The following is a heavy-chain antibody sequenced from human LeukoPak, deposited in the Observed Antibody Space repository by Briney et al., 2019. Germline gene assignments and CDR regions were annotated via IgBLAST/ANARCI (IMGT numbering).Heavy chain of an antibody. CDR3: ARDCFVGAADY. CDR1: EFTFSGYW. Sequence: GGSLRLSCAASEFTFSGYWMNWVRQAPGKGPEWVANINQDGSEKHYMDSVKGRFTISRDNAKNSLFLQMNSLRVEDTAVFYCARDCFVGAADYWGQGTLVTVSS. D-gene: IGHD6-13*01. J-gene: IGHJ4*02. CDR2: INQDGSEK. V-gene: IGHV3-7*01.